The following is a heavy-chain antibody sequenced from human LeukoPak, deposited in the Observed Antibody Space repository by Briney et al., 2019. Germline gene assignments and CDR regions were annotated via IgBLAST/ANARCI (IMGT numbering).Heavy chain of an antibody. CDR3: ARHRGAAAPNDY. CDR1: GFTLSSYW. J-gene: IGHJ4*02. CDR2: IKQDESEK. Sequence: GGSLRLSCVASGFTLSSYWMHWVRQVPGKGLDWVANIKQDESEKYYADSVKGRFTISRDNAKNSLYLQMNSLRAEDTAMYYCARHRGAAAPNDYWGQETLVTVSS. D-gene: IGHD6-13*01. V-gene: IGHV3-7*03.